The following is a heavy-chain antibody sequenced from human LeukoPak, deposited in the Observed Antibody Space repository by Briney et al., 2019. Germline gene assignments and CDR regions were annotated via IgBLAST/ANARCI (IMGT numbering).Heavy chain of an antibody. D-gene: IGHD3-10*01. CDR2: IYYSGST. CDR1: GGSISSYY. V-gene: IGHV4-59*01. CDR3: ARVGYYGSGSYCRY. Sequence: SETLSLTCTVSGGSISSYYWSWIRQPPGKGLEWMGYIYYSGSTNYNPSLKSRVNISVDTSKNQFSLKLSSVTAADTTVYYCARVGYYGSGSYCRYWGQGTLVTVSS. J-gene: IGHJ4*02.